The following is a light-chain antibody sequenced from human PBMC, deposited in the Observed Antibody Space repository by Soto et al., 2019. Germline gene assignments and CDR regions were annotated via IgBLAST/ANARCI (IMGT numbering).Light chain of an antibody. J-gene: IGKJ1*01. V-gene: IGKV1-17*01. CDR3: LQHDTYPRT. Sequence: IQMTQSPSSLSASVGDRVTVTCRASQGIGNDLGWFQQKPGKAPKLLIYAASNLQSGVPARFSGSGSGTEFTLTITSLQPEDFATYYCLQHDTYPRTFGQGTKVDIK. CDR2: AAS. CDR1: QGIGND.